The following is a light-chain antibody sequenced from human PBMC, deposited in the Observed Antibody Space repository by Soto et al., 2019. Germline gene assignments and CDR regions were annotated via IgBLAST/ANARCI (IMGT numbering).Light chain of an antibody. V-gene: IGLV1-40*01. CDR1: SSNIGAGYD. J-gene: IGLJ1*01. CDR2: GNS. CDR3: PSYDSSLSLRV. Sequence: QSVLTQPPSVSGAPGQRVTISCTGSSSNIGAGYDVHWYQQLPGTAPKLLIYGNSNRPSGVPDRFSGSKSGTSASLAITGLQAEDEADYYCPSYDSSLSLRVFGTGTKLTVL.